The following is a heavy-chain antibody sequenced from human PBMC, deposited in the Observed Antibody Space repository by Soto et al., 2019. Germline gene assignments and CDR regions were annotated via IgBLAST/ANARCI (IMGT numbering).Heavy chain of an antibody. J-gene: IGHJ4*02. D-gene: IGHD1-26*01. CDR2: IVPVLGTG. CDR1: GGTFSRDA. V-gene: IGHV1-69*01. Sequence: QVQLVQSGAEVKKPGSSVKVSCKASGGTFSRDAISWVRQAPGQGLEWMGGIVPVLGTGNYAQNFQGRVTITADESTSTVYMELSSLRSDDTALYYCARGLGYTYGRYSGSSWGQGTLVTVSS. CDR3: ARGLGYTYGRYSGSS.